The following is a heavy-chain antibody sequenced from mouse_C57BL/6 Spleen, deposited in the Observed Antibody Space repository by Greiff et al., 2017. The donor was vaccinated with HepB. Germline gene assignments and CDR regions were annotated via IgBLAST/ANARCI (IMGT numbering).Heavy chain of an antibody. Sequence: QVQLKQSGTELVKPGASVKLSCKASGYTFTSYWMHWVKQRPGQGLEWIGNINPSNGGTNYNEKFKSKATLTVDKSSSTAYMQLSSLTSEDSAVYYCARGGYGSSYDWYFDVWGTGTTVTVSS. CDR2: INPSNGGT. V-gene: IGHV1-53*01. D-gene: IGHD1-1*01. J-gene: IGHJ1*03. CDR1: GYTFTSYW. CDR3: ARGGYGSSYDWYFDV.